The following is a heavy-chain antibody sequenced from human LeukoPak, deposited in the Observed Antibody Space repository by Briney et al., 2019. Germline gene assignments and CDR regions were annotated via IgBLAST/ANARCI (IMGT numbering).Heavy chain of an antibody. J-gene: IGHJ4*02. CDR3: ALEIYDY. CDR1: GFTFSSYG. V-gene: IGHV3-30*03. D-gene: IGHD5-12*01. Sequence: GGSLRLSCAASGFTFSSYGMHWVRQAPGKGLEWEAVISYDGSNKYYADSVKGRFTISRDNSKNTLYLQMNSLRAEDTAVYYCALEIYDYWGQGTLVTVSS. CDR2: ISYDGSNK.